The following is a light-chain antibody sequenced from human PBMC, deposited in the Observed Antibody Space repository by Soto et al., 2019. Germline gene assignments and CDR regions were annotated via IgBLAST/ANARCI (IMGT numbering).Light chain of an antibody. CDR3: QQSYSTPPGT. J-gene: IGKJ5*01. Sequence: IQLTQSPSSLSASVGDRVAITCRSSQSISSYLNWYQQKPGKAPKLLIYAGSSLQSGVPSRFSGSGSGTDFTLTISSLQPEDFATYYCQQSYSTPPGTFGQGTRLEIK. CDR2: AGS. V-gene: IGKV1-39*01. CDR1: QSISSY.